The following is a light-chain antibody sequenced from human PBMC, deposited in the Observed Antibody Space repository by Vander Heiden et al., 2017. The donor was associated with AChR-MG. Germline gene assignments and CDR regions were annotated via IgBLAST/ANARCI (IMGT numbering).Light chain of an antibody. Sequence: QSVLTQPPSASGTPGQRITISCSGSSSNIGSNYVYWYQRFPGTAPKLLIYTDGQRPSGVPARFSGSKSGTSAALAIIGLRSDDEADYYCASWDDSLSGPVFGGGTKLTVL. CDR2: TDG. CDR1: SSNIGSNY. CDR3: ASWDDSLSGPV. J-gene: IGLJ3*02. V-gene: IGLV1-47*02.